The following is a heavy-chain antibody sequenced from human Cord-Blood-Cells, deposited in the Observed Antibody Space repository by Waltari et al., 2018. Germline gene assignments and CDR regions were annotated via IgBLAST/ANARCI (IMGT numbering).Heavy chain of an antibody. Sequence: QLQLQESGSGLVKPSQTLSLTCAVSGGSISSGGYSWSWIRQAPGKGLEWIGYSYHSGTTYYNPSLKSRVTISVDRSKNQFSLKLSSVTAADTAVYYCASRHSSSFDYWGQGTLVTVSS. CDR3: ASRHSSSFDY. D-gene: IGHD6-6*01. J-gene: IGHJ4*02. CDR2: SYHSGTT. CDR1: GGSISSGGYS. V-gene: IGHV4-30-2*01.